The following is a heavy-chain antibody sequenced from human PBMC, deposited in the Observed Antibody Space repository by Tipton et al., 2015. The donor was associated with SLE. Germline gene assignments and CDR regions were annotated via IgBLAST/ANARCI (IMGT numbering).Heavy chain of an antibody. CDR2: TRNKAKGYTT. CDR3: ARGSYCTNTGCSPLDD. CDR1: GFTLSDHY. Sequence: SLRLSCAASGFTLSDHYVDWVRQAPGRGLEWVGRTRNKAKGYTTEYAASVKGRFTISRDDSKNSLYLEMNSLKTEDTAVYYCARGSYCTNTGCSPLDDWGQGTLVTVSS. J-gene: IGHJ4*02. V-gene: IGHV3-72*01. D-gene: IGHD2-2*01.